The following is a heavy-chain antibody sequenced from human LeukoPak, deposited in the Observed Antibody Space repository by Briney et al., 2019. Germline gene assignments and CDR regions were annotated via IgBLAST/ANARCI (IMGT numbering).Heavy chain of an antibody. D-gene: IGHD3-3*01. CDR2: ISYDGSNK. CDR1: GFTFSSYA. Sequence: GRSLRLSCAASGFTFSSYAMHWVRQAPGKGLEWVAVISYDGSNKYYADSVKGRFTISRDNSKNTLYLQMNSLGAEDTAVHYCARVVVISDFWSGYPTGLHYYYYGMDVWAKGPRSPSP. J-gene: IGHJ6*02. V-gene: IGHV3-30-3*01. CDR3: ARVVVISDFWSGYPTGLHYYYYGMDV.